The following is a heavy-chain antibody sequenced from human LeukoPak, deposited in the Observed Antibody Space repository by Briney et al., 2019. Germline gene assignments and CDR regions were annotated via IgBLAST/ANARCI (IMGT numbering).Heavy chain of an antibody. CDR1: GFSFSRYT. CDR2: ISGSGGST. Sequence: PGGSLRLSCAASGFSFSRYTMDWVRQAPGKGLEWVSSISGSGGSTYYAQSVKGRFTISRDNSKNTLYLQMNSLRAEDTAVYYCAKDHYGDYAYDYWGQGTLVTVSS. J-gene: IGHJ4*02. CDR3: AKDHYGDYAYDY. V-gene: IGHV3-23*01. D-gene: IGHD4-17*01.